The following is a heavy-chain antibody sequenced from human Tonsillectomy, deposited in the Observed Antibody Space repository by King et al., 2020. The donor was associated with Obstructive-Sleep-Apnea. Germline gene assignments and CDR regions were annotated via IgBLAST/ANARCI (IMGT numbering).Heavy chain of an antibody. D-gene: IGHD3-10*01. V-gene: IGHV3-21*01. CDR1: GFIFSDYD. Sequence: VQLVESGGGLVKPGGSLRLSCAASGFIFSDYDMNWVRRAPGKGLEWGSSINTISHYIYYADSVKGRFTISRDNANNLVYLQMSSQRAEATAMYYCTSALGSRALRDNWFDLWGQGTLVTVSS. J-gene: IGHJ5*02. CDR2: INTISHYI. CDR3: TSALGSRALRDNWFDL.